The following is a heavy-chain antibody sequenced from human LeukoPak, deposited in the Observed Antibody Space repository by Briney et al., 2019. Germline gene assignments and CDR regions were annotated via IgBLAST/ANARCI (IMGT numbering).Heavy chain of an antibody. Sequence: PGGSLRLSCAASGFTFSSYGMHWVRQAPGKGLEWVAVISYDGSNKYYADCVKGRFTISRDNSKNTLYLQMNSLRAEDTAVYYCAKDSRRYCSGGSCYQVDYWGQGTLVTVSS. D-gene: IGHD2-15*01. J-gene: IGHJ4*02. V-gene: IGHV3-30*18. CDR1: GFTFSSYG. CDR3: AKDSRRYCSGGSCYQVDY. CDR2: ISYDGSNK.